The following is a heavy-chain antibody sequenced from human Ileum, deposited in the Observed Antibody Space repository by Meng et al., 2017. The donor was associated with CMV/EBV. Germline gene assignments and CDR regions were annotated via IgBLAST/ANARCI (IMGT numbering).Heavy chain of an antibody. D-gene: IGHD6-13*01. CDR1: GASISSGDYY. V-gene: IGHV4-30-4*08. CDR3: ARFRIAALGNLFDP. Sequence: QVQMQESGPGLVNPSQTLSLSCTVSGASISSGDYYWSWIRQPPGKGLEWIGYIFFSGNTYYNPSLNNRVIISIDTPRNQFSLKVDSVTAADTAVYYCARFRIAALGNLFDPWGHGTLVTVSS. CDR2: IFFSGNT. J-gene: IGHJ5*02.